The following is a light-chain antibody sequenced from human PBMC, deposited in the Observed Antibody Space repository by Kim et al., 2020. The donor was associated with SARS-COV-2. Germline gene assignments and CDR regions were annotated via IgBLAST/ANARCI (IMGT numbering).Light chain of an antibody. CDR2: RAS. J-gene: IGKJ1*01. CDR3: QQLNSYPWT. CDR1: QGISTY. Sequence: DIQLTHSPPFLSASVGDRVTITCRASQGISTYLAWYQQIPGKAPTLLIYRASTLQSGVPSSFSGSGSGTEFTLTISNLQPEDFAIYDCQQLNSYPWTFGQGTKLEI. V-gene: IGKV1-9*01.